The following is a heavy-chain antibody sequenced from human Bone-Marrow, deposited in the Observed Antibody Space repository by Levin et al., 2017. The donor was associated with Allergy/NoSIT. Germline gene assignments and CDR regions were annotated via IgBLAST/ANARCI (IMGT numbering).Heavy chain of an antibody. CDR1: GYNFMNYG. J-gene: IGHJ4*02. D-gene: IGHD6-13*01. Sequence: GASVKVSCKASGYNFMNYGISWVRQAPGQGLEWVGWIRGDTGQTNSAQNVQDRVTLTTDTSASTAYMELRSLRPDDTAVYYCVRDEGLYSNRWYVGNRFDYWGQGTLVTVSS. CDR3: VRDEGLYSNRWYVGNRFDY. CDR2: IRGDTGQT. V-gene: IGHV1-18*01.